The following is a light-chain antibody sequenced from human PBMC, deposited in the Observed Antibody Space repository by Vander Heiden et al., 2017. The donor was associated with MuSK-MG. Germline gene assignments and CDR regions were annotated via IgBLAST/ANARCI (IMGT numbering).Light chain of an antibody. CDR2: GNS. CDR3: QSYDNSLSGSGV. CDR1: DSSIGAGYD. Sequence: QSVLTQPPPVSGAPGPRVTIPCTGSDSSIGAGYDVHWYQQIPGTAPKVLIYGNSNRPSGVPDRFSASKSGTSASLAITGLQAEDEADYYCQSYDNSLSGSGVFGGGTKLTVL. V-gene: IGLV1-40*01. J-gene: IGLJ2*01.